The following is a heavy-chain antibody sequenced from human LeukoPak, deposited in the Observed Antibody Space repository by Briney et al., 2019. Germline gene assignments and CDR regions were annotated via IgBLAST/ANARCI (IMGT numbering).Heavy chain of an antibody. Sequence: TSETLSLTCTVSGGSISSSSAYWGWIRQPPGKGLEWIGSIYYSKNTYYNPSLKSRVTISADTSKNQFSLTLGSVSATNTAVYYCVSPRGFSYGYFDYWGQGTLVTVSS. CDR2: IYYSKNT. V-gene: IGHV4-39*01. J-gene: IGHJ4*02. CDR3: VSPRGFSYGYFDY. CDR1: GGSISSSSAY. D-gene: IGHD5-18*01.